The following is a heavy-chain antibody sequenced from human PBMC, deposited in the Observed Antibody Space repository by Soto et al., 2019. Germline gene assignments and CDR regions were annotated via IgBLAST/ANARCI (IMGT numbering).Heavy chain of an antibody. CDR3: ARDIITVIGGEIYYYFGMDV. V-gene: IGHV4-34*01. CDR2: INQSGTT. CDR1: GFTFSSYS. J-gene: IGHJ6*02. D-gene: IGHD3-10*01. Sequence: GSLRLSCAASGFTFSSYSMNWIRQPPGKGLEWIGEINQSGTTHYNPSLKRRINISIDTSKNQFSPNLTSVTAADTATYYCARDIITVIGGEIYYYFGMDVWGQGTTVTVSS.